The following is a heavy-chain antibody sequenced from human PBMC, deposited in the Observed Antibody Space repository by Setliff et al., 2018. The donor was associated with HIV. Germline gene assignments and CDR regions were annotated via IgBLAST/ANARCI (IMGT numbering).Heavy chain of an antibody. D-gene: IGHD1-26*01. CDR2: IGPDGSET. CDR3: AANIMGLTPVDY. J-gene: IGHJ4*02. V-gene: IGHV3-74*01. Sequence: PGGSLRLSCAASGFPFSTYAMHWVRQAPGEGLVWISRIGPDGSETHYADSVKGRFTISRDNAKNTLYLQLNSLRAEDTAVYYCAANIMGLTPVDYWGQGTQVTVSS. CDR1: GFPFSTYA.